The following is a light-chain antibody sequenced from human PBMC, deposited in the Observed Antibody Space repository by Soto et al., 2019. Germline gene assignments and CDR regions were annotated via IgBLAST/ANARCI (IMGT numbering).Light chain of an antibody. V-gene: IGLV2-14*01. J-gene: IGLJ1*01. CDR2: DVT. CDR1: RRNVGGYNY. Sequence: QSALTQPASMSGSPGQSITISCTGTRRNVGGYNYVSWYQQHPGKAPRVMIYDVTNRPSGVSNRFSGSKSGNTASLTISGLQAEDEADYYCNSYTSSSTYVFGTGTKLTVL. CDR3: NSYTSSSTYV.